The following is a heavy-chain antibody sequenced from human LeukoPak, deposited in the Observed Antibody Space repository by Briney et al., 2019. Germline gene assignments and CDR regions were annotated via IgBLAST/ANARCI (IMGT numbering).Heavy chain of an antibody. CDR3: ARDPAPMTTVTTDDAFDI. Sequence: SVKVSCKASGGPFSSYAISWVRQAPGQGLEWMGRIIPILGIANYAQKFQGRVTITADKSTSTAYMELSSLRSEDTAVYYCARDPAPMTTVTTDDAFDIWGQGTMVTVSS. CDR1: GGPFSSYA. CDR2: IIPILGIA. J-gene: IGHJ3*02. D-gene: IGHD4-17*01. V-gene: IGHV1-69*04.